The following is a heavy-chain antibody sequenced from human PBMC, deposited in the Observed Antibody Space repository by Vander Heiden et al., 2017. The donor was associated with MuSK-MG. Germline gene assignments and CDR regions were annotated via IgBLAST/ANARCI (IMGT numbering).Heavy chain of an antibody. D-gene: IGHD3-10*01. J-gene: IGHJ4*02. CDR2: TYHSEST. CDR1: GGPIGRRNW. V-gene: IGHV4-4*02. CDR3: ARERTGIGEIIHYYFDY. Sequence: QVQLQESGPGLGTPSWTLSLTCAVSGGPIGRRNWWSWVRQPPRKVLEWIGETYHSESTNYHPSHKSRVTISVDNSKNQFSLKLSSVTAADTAVYYCARERTGIGEIIHYYFDYWGQGTLVTVSS.